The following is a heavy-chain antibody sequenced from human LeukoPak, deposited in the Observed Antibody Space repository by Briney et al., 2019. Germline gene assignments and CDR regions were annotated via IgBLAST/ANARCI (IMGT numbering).Heavy chain of an antibody. D-gene: IGHD3-22*01. CDR1: GGSISSSSYY. Sequence: KPSETLSLTCTVSGGSISSSSYYWGWIRQPPGKGLEWIGEINHSGSTNYNPSLKSRVTISVDTSKNQFSLKLSSVTAADTAVYYCARNTYYYDSSGYRPFDYWGQGTLVTVSS. CDR2: INHSGST. J-gene: IGHJ4*02. CDR3: ARNTYYYDSSGYRPFDY. V-gene: IGHV4-39*07.